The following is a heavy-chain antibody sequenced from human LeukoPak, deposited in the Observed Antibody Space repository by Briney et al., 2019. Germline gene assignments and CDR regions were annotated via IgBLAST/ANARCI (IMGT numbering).Heavy chain of an antibody. CDR2: INSDGSST. CDR1: GFTFSSYW. V-gene: IGHV3-74*01. J-gene: IGHJ4*02. CDR3: ASRRSSSFDY. D-gene: IGHD6-13*01. Sequence: GGSLRLSCAAPGFTFSSYWMHWVRQVPGKGLVWVSRINSDGSSTTYADSVKGRFTISRDNAKNTLFLQMNSLRADDTAVYYCASRRSSSFDYWGQGTLVTVSS.